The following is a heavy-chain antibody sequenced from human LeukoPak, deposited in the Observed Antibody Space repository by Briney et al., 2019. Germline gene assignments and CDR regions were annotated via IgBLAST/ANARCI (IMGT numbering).Heavy chain of an antibody. CDR2: MNPNSGNT. V-gene: IGHV1-8*01. CDR1: GYTFTSYD. D-gene: IGHD3-16*01. CDR3: ARDHPIGDPIEY. J-gene: IGHJ4*02. Sequence: ASVKVSCKASGYTFTSYDINWVRQATGQGLEWMGWMNPNSGNTGYAQKFQGRVAMTRNTSISTAYMELSSLRSEDTAVYYCARDHPIGDPIEYWGQGTLVTVSS.